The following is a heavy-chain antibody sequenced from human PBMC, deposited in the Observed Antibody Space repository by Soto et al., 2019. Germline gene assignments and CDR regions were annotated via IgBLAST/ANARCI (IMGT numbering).Heavy chain of an antibody. CDR3: AITYHGGGAFGI. CDR2: ISSSGGST. D-gene: IGHD3-10*01. Sequence: PGGSLRLSCAASGFTFSSYAMHWVRQAPGKGLEYVSAISSSGGSTYYADSVKGRFTISRDNSKNTLYLQMGSLRAEDMAVYYCAITYHGGGAFGIWGQGTMVTVSS. CDR1: GFTFSSYA. J-gene: IGHJ3*02. V-gene: IGHV3-64*02.